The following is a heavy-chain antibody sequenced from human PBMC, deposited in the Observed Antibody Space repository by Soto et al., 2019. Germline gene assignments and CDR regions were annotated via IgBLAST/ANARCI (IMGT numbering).Heavy chain of an antibody. CDR1: GGSFSGDY. CDR3: ARAWAVTGTTVVGYGMDV. CDR2: INHSGST. Sequence: SETLSLTCAVYGGSFSGDYWSWIRQPPGNGLEWIGEINHSGSTNYNPSLKSRVTISVDTSKNQFSLKLSSVTAADTAVYYCARAWAVTGTTVVGYGMDVWGQGTKVTVS. V-gene: IGHV4-34*01. J-gene: IGHJ6*02. D-gene: IGHD1-20*01.